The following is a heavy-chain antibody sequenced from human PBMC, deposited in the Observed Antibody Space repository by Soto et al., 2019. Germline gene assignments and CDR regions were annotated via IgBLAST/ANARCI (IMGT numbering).Heavy chain of an antibody. V-gene: IGHV1-69*13. D-gene: IGHD6-13*01. J-gene: IGHJ6*02. CDR3: ARPIAAAGTEIGYYGMDV. Sequence: GASVKVSCKASGGTFSSYAISWVRQAPGQGLEWMGGIIPIFGTANYAQKFQGRVTITADESTSTAYMELSSLRSEDTAVYYCARPIAAAGTEIGYYGMDVWGQGTTVTVSS. CDR1: GGTFSSYA. CDR2: IIPIFGTA.